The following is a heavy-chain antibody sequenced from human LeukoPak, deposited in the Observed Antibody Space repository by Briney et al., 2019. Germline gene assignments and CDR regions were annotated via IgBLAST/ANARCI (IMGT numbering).Heavy chain of an antibody. V-gene: IGHV3-21*01. J-gene: IGHJ6*03. Sequence: PGGSLRLSCAASGFTFSSYEMNWVRQAPGKGLEWVSSISSSSSYIYYADSVKGRFTISRDNAKNSLYLQMNSLRAEDTAVYYCARDSMDIVATNYYYYMDVWGKGTTVTVSS. CDR1: GFTFSSYE. D-gene: IGHD5-12*01. CDR2: ISSSSSYI. CDR3: ARDSMDIVATNYYYYMDV.